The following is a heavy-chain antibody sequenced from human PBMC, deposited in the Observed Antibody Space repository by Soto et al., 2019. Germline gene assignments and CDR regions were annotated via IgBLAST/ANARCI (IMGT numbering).Heavy chain of an antibody. CDR1: GFTFSSYS. CDR3: ARESAALNWFDP. V-gene: IGHV3-48*02. CDR2: ISSSSSAI. J-gene: IGHJ5*02. D-gene: IGHD2-2*01. Sequence: EVQLVESGGGLVQPGGSLRLSCAASGFTFSSYSMNWVRQAPGKGLEWVSYISSSSSAIYYADSVKGRFTISRDNAKNSLYLQMNSLRDEDTAVYYCARESAALNWFDPWGQGTLVTVSS.